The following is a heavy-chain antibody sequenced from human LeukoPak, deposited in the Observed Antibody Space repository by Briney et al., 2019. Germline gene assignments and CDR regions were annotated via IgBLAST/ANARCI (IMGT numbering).Heavy chain of an antibody. CDR1: GFTFSNAW. CDR3: TTPRRYSLDY. J-gene: IGHJ4*02. V-gene: IGHV3-15*01. CDR2: IKSKADGGTT. Sequence: GGSLRLSCAASGFTFSNAWMSWVRQAPGKGLEWIGRIKSKADGGTTDYAAPAKGRFTLSRDDSKSTLYLQMNSLKAEDTAVYYCTTPRRYSLDYWGQGTLVTVSS. D-gene: IGHD5-12*01.